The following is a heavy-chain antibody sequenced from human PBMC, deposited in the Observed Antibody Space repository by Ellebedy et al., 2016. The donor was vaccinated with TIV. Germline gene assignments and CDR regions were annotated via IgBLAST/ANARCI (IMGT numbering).Heavy chain of an antibody. V-gene: IGHV3-23*01. J-gene: IGHJ1*01. CDR1: GFTFSSHA. D-gene: IGHD6-6*01. CDR3: IFKGMSARLY. Sequence: GESLKISCAASGFTFSSHAMSWVRQTPGKGLEWVSGISVSGDSTNHADSVRGRFTVSRDNSKNTLYLQMNSLRVEDTAVYYCIFKGMSARLYWGQGTQVTVSS. CDR2: ISVSGDST.